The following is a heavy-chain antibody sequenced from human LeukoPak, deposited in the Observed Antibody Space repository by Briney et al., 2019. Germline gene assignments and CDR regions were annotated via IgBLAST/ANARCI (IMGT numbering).Heavy chain of an antibody. Sequence: PGGSLRLSCAASGFTFSTYWMSWVRQAPGKGLEWVANIKQDGSEKYYLDSLKGRFTISRDSAKNSLYLQMNSLTAEDTAIYYCARSLRVAVAASYWGQGTLVTVSS. CDR2: IKQDGSEK. V-gene: IGHV3-7*01. CDR3: ARSLRVAVAASY. J-gene: IGHJ4*02. D-gene: IGHD6-19*01. CDR1: GFTFSTYW.